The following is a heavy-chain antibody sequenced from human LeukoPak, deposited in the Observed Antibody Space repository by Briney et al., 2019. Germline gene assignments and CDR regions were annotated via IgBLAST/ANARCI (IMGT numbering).Heavy chain of an antibody. CDR3: ARIVVPAAIVLGCWFDP. CDR2: IYTSEST. V-gene: IGHV4-4*07. J-gene: IGHJ5*02. D-gene: IGHD2-2*01. Sequence: SETLSLTCTVSGGSLSSYYWSWIRQPAGKGLEWIGRIYTSESTNYNPSLKSRVTMSVDTSKNQFSLKLRSVTAADTAVYYCARIVVPAAIVLGCWFDPWGQGTLVTVSS. CDR1: GGSLSSYY.